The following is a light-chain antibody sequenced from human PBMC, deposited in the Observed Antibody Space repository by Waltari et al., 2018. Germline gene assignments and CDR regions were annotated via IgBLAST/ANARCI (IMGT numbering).Light chain of an antibody. CDR3: QPGGHGTWV. CDR2: VNSDGSH. J-gene: IGLJ3*02. CDR1: SGHSSNV. Sequence: QLVLTQSPSASASLGASVKLTCTLSSGHSSNVIAWLPQQPKKGPRYLMKVNSDGSHKQGAEIPARFSGSSSGAERYLSISSLQSEDEADYYCQPGGHGTWVFGGGTKLTVL. V-gene: IGLV4-69*01.